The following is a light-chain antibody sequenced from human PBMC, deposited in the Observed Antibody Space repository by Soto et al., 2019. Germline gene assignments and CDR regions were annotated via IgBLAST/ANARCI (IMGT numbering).Light chain of an antibody. V-gene: IGKV3-11*01. CDR1: QSGSRF. CDR2: GVS. CDR3: QQRFTWPLP. J-gene: IGKJ4*01. Sequence: ETVLTQSPATLSFSPGERDTLSCRASQSGSRFFAWYQQKPGQAPRLLIDGVSNRATGVPARFSGSGSGTTFLLSISSQEREDSAGYSWQQRFTWPLPFGGGTKVEIK.